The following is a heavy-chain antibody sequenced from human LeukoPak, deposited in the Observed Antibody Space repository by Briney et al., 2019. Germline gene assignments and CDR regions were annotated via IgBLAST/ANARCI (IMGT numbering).Heavy chain of an antibody. J-gene: IGHJ1*01. V-gene: IGHV3-23*01. D-gene: IGHD2-2*01. CDR2: ISGSGGST. CDR1: GFTFSSYW. Sequence: GGSLRLSCAASGFTFSSYWMSWVRQAPGKGLEWVSAISGSGGSTYYADSVKGRFTISRDNSKNTLYLQMNSLRAEDTAVYYCAKTPVPAAKSSEYFQHWGQGTLVTVSS. CDR3: AKTPVPAAKSSEYFQH.